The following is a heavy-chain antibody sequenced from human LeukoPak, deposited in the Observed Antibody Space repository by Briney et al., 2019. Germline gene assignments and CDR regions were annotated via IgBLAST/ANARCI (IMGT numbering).Heavy chain of an antibody. CDR1: GGTFSSYA. J-gene: IGHJ4*01. CDR2: IIPIFGTA. CDR3: ARAFHPPDFAFGRAPYSFDL. Sequence: SVKVSCKASGGTFSSYAISWVRQAPGQGLEWMGGIIPIFGTANYAQKFQGRVTITADESTSTAYMELSSLRSEDTAVYYCARAFHPPDFAFGRAPYSFDLWGQGTLVTVSS. D-gene: IGHD3-16*01. V-gene: IGHV1-69*01.